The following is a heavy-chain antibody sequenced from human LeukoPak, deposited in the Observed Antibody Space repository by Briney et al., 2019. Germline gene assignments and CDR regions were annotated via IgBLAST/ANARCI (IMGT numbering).Heavy chain of an antibody. CDR3: ARRTYGSGSYPQHYYYYYYMDV. D-gene: IGHD3-10*01. Sequence: ASVKVSCKASGYTFTSYGISWVRQAPGQGLERMGWISAYNGNTNYAQKLQGRVTMTTDTSTSTAYMELRSLRSDDTAVYYCARRTYGSGSYPQHYYYYYYMDVWGKGTTVTVSS. CDR2: ISAYNGNT. V-gene: IGHV1-18*01. CDR1: GYTFTSYG. J-gene: IGHJ6*03.